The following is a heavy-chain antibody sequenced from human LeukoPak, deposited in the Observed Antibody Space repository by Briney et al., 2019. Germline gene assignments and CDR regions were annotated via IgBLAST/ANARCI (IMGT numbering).Heavy chain of an antibody. CDR3: ARDSLLGGWLFLDY. CDR2: FDPEDGET. Sequence: ASVKVSCKVSGYTLTELSMHWVRQAPGKGLEWMGGFDPEDGETTYAQKLQGRVTMTTDTSTSTAYMELRSLRSDDTAVYYCARDSLLGGWLFLDYWGQGTLVTVSS. D-gene: IGHD6-19*01. CDR1: GYTLTELS. J-gene: IGHJ4*02. V-gene: IGHV1-24*01.